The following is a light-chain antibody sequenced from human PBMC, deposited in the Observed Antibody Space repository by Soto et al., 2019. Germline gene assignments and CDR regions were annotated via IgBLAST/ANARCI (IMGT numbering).Light chain of an antibody. J-gene: IGKJ5*01. V-gene: IGKV3-11*01. CDR2: AAS. Sequence: LTQSPATLSLSPGERVTLSCRASQTISDHLAWYQQRPGQSPRLLIYAASSRATGIPARFSGSGSGTEFSLTISSLEPEDAAVYYCQQRNVWPPVTFGQGTRLEIK. CDR1: QTISDH. CDR3: QQRNVWPPVT.